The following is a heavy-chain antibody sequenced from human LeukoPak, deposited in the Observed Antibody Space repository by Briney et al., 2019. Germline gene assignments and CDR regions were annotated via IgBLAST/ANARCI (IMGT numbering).Heavy chain of an antibody. D-gene: IGHD6-13*01. J-gene: IGHJ3*01. CDR2: INPNSGRA. V-gene: IGHV1-8*01. CDR3: ARDARGAAAADDPLDF. Sequence: ASVTVSCTASGYTFTNYNIDWVRQATGQGLEWMGWINPNSGRAGCVQKFQGRVNITRDTSMSTAYMELSSLRSEDTAVYYCARDARGAAAADDPLDFWGQGTTVTVSS. CDR1: GYTFTNYN.